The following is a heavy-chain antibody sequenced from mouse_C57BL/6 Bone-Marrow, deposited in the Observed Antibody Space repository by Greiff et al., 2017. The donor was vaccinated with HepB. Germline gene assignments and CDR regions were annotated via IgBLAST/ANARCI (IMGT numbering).Heavy chain of an antibody. Sequence: EVQLQQSGPELVKPGASVKIPCKASGYTFTDYNMDWVKQSHGKSLEWIGDINPNNGGTIYNQKFKGKATLTVDKSSSTAYMELRSLTSEDTAVYYCARSKTAYDPYFDVWGTGTTVTVSS. D-gene: IGHD2-3*01. J-gene: IGHJ1*03. V-gene: IGHV1-18*01. CDR2: INPNNGGT. CDR1: GYTFTDYN. CDR3: ARSKTAYDPYFDV.